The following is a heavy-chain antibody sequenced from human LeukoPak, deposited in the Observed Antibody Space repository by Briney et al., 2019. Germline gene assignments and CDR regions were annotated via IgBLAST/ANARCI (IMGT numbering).Heavy chain of an antibody. CDR1: RFTFSSYW. Sequence: GGSLRLSCAASRFTFSSYWMHWVRQAPGKELVWVSRISGDGSMTSYADSVKGRFTVSRDNAKDTLFLQMTSLRVEDTAVYSCASLLTPYHGSGGGGVDVWGQGTTVTVSS. D-gene: IGHD3-10*01. CDR3: ASLLTPYHGSGGGGVDV. CDR2: ISGDGSMT. V-gene: IGHV3-74*01. J-gene: IGHJ6*02.